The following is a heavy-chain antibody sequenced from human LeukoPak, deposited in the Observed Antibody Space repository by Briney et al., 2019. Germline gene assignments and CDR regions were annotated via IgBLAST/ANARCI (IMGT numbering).Heavy chain of an antibody. Sequence: GGSLRLSCAASGSTFSSYAMSWVRQAPGKGLEWVSAISGSGGSTYYADSVKGRFTISRDNSKNTLCLQMNSLRAEDTAVYYCAKDPDRYGDCSGAWGQGTLVTVSS. V-gene: IGHV3-23*01. CDR3: AKDPDRYGDCSGA. CDR2: ISGSGGST. D-gene: IGHD2-21*02. CDR1: GSTFSSYA. J-gene: IGHJ5*02.